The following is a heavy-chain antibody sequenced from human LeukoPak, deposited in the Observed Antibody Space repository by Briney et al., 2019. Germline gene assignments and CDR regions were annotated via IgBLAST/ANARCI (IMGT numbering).Heavy chain of an antibody. CDR2: ISSSSSYI. J-gene: IGHJ4*02. CDR3: STGGGTNDY. Sequence: GGSLRLSCAASGFTFSSYIMNWVCQAPGKGLEWVSSISSSSSYIYYADSVKGRFTISRDNAKNSLYLQMNSLKTEDTAVYYGSTGGGTNDYWGQGTLVTVSS. D-gene: IGHD1-1*01. CDR1: GFTFSSYI. V-gene: IGHV3-21*03.